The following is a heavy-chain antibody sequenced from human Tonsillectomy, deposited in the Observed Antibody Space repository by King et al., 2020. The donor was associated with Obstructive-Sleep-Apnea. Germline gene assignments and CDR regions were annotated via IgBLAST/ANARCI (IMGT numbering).Heavy chain of an antibody. CDR2: IKQDGSEK. CDR1: GFSFSSYW. Sequence: VQLVESGGDLVQPGGSLRLSCAASGFSFSSYWMSWVRQAPGKGLEWVANIKQDGSEKHYVDSVKGRFTISRDNAKNLLYLQMNSLRAEDTAVYYCARVAEDYVDNSGPLWYNWFDPWGQGTLVTVSS. V-gene: IGHV3-7*03. J-gene: IGHJ5*02. CDR3: ARVAEDYVDNSGPLWYNWFDP. D-gene: IGHD3-22*01.